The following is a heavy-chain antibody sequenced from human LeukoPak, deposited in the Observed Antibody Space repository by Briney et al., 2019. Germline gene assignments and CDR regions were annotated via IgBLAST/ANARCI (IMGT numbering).Heavy chain of an antibody. CDR3: ARVEPGSYYNPFDY. CDR1: GESFSGFY. D-gene: IGHD3-10*01. V-gene: IGHV4-34*01. CDR2: INHSGST. Sequence: SETLSLTCAVYGESFSGFYWSWIRQPPGKGLEWVGDINHSGSTNYNPSLKSRLTISLNTSKNQFSLKLSSVTAADTAVYYCARVEPGSYYNPFDYWGQGTLVTVSS. J-gene: IGHJ4*02.